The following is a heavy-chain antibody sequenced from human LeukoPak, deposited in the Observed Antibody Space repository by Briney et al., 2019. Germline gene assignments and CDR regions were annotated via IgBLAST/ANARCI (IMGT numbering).Heavy chain of an antibody. CDR2: IWYDGSNK. CDR3: ARGDPTVTTKQNFDY. Sequence: PGGALRLSCAASGFSFSNYDMHWVRQAPGKGLEWVAVIWYDGSNKYYADSVKGRVTISRDNSKNTLYLQMNSRRVEDTAVYYCARGDPTVTTKQNFDYWGQGTLVTVSS. D-gene: IGHD4-17*01. J-gene: IGHJ4*02. CDR1: GFSFSNYD. V-gene: IGHV3-33*01.